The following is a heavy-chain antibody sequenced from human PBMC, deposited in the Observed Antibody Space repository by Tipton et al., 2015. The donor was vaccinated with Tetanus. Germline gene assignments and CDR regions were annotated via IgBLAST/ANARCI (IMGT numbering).Heavy chain of an antibody. Sequence: TLSLTCSVSGGSISTYYWSWIRQPPGKGLEWIGYIDYSGNTNYNPSLKSRVTISVDTSKKQFSLKLRSVTAADTAMYYCARHTNFWSGYYIVYWGQGTLVTVSS. V-gene: IGHV4-59*08. CDR3: ARHTNFWSGYYIVY. CDR1: GGSISTYY. D-gene: IGHD3-3*01. J-gene: IGHJ4*02. CDR2: IDYSGNT.